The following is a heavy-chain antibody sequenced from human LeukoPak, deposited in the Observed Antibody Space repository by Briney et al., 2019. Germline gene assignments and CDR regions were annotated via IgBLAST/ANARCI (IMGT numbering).Heavy chain of an antibody. CDR3: ARRGGGYYPYYFDY. CDR1: SGAFNGYY. J-gene: IGHJ4*02. D-gene: IGHD3-22*01. CDR2: TDHTGST. V-gene: IGHV4-34*01. Sequence: SETLSLTCAVYSGAFNGYYWSWIRQPPGKGLEWIGETDHTGSTNYNPSLKSRVTISVDSSKNQFSLRLTSLTAADTAVYYCARRGGGYYPYYFDYWGQGTLVTVSS.